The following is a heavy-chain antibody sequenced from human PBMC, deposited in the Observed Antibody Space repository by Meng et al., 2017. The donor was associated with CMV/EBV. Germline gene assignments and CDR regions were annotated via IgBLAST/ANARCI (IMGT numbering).Heavy chain of an antibody. CDR3: AKVGSGSYYGRPYYYYGMDV. CDR1: GSTFSSYA. V-gene: IGHV3-23*01. D-gene: IGHD3-10*01. Sequence: GESLKISCAASGSTFSSYAMSWVRQAPGKGLEWVSAISGSGGSTYYADSVKGRFTISRDNSKNTLYLQMNSLRAEDTAVYYCAKVGSGSYYGRPYYYYGMDVWGQGTTVTVSS. CDR2: ISGSGGST. J-gene: IGHJ6*02.